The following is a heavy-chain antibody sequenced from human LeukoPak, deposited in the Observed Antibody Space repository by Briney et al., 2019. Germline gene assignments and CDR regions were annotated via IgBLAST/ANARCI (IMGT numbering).Heavy chain of an antibody. V-gene: IGHV4-39*07. J-gene: IGHJ3*01. CDR3: ARETVVLTAVDAFDV. CDR2: IYYSGST. D-gene: IGHD2-21*02. CDR1: GGSISGSSYL. Sequence: PSETLSLTCAVSGGSISGSSYLWGWIRQSPGKGLEWIGSIYYSGSTYYNPSLRSRVTISVETSNNQFSLRLSSVTAADTAIYYCARETVVLTAVDAFDVWGQGALVTVSS.